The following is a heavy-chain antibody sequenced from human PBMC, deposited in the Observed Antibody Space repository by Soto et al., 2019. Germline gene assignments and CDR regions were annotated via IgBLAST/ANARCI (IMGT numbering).Heavy chain of an antibody. CDR2: ISSSGKTI. J-gene: IGHJ4*02. CDR1: GFTFTNYE. CDR3: ARDPEKYSGSDLGIDY. D-gene: IGHD5-12*01. V-gene: IGHV3-48*03. Sequence: GGSLRLSCAASGFTFTNYEMNWVRQAPGKGLEWVSYISSSGKTISYADSVKGRFTISRDNAKNSLYRQMNSLRAEDTAVYYCARDPEKYSGSDLGIDYWGQGTLVTVSS.